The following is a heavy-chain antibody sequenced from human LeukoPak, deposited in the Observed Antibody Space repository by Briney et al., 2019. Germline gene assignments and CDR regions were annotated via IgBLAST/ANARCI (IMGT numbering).Heavy chain of an antibody. CDR1: GGTFSSYA. Sequence: SVKVSCKASGGTFSSYAICWVRQAPGQGLEWMGRIIPILGIANYAQKFQGRVTITADKSTSTAYMELSSLRSEDTAVYYCARESLGYYDSSGFGDYWGQGTLVTVSS. V-gene: IGHV1-69*04. D-gene: IGHD3-22*01. J-gene: IGHJ4*02. CDR2: IIPILGIA. CDR3: ARESLGYYDSSGFGDY.